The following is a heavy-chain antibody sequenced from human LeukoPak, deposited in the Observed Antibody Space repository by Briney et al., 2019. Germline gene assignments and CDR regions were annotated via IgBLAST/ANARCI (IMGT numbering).Heavy chain of an antibody. CDR3: ARGAAAGSGIPFYFDF. Sequence: SETLSLTCTVSGGSISSSSYYWGWIRQPPGKGLEWIGSIYYSGSTYYNPSLKSRVTISVDTSKNQFSLKLTSVTAADTAMYYCARGAAAGSGIPFYFDFWGQGALVAVSS. V-gene: IGHV4-39*07. CDR1: GGSISSSSYY. CDR2: IYYSGST. D-gene: IGHD6-13*01. J-gene: IGHJ4*02.